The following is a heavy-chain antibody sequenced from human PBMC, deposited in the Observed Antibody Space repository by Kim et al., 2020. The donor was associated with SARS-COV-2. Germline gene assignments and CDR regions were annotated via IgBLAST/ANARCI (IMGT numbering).Heavy chain of an antibody. CDR3: ARHFQGAGTYWGVSGYFDY. J-gene: IGHJ4*02. D-gene: IGHD1-7*01. CDR1: GGSISSYY. V-gene: IGHV4-59*08. CDR2: IYYSGST. Sequence: SETLSLTCTVSGGSISSYYWSWIRQPPGKGLEWIGYIYYSGSTNYNPSLKSRVTISVDTSKNQFSLKLSSVTAADTAVYYCARHFQGAGTYWGVSGYFDYWGQGTLVTVSS.